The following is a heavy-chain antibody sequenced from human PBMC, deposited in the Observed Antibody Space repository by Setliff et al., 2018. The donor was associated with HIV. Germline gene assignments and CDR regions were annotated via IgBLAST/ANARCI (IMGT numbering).Heavy chain of an antibody. J-gene: IGHJ5*02. CDR1: GFTLRSYA. V-gene: IGHV3-23*01. CDR3: ARDDDNSIGTRFDP. CDR2: ISEGVDNT. Sequence: GESLRLSCAASGFTLRSYAMSWFRQAPGKGLEWVSAISEGVDNTYYADSVKGRFTVSRDNSKNTLYLQMNSLIADDTVLYYCARDDDNSIGTRFDPWGQGILVTVSS. D-gene: IGHD6-13*01.